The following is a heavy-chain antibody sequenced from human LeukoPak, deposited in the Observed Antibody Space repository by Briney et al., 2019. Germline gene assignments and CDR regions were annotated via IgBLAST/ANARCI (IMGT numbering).Heavy chain of an antibody. CDR1: GFTFSDYY. D-gene: IGHD3-22*01. CDR2: ISSSGSTI. J-gene: IGHJ4*02. V-gene: IGHV3-11*01. CDR3: AKDKDSSGYYDY. Sequence: GGSLRLSCAASGFTFSDYYMSWIRQAPGKGLEWVSYISSSGSTIYYADSVKGRFTTSRDNAKNSLYLQMNSLRAEDTAVYYCAKDKDSSGYYDYWGQGTLVTVSS.